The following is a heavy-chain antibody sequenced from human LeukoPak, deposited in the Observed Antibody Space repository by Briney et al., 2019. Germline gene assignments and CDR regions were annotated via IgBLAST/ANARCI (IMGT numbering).Heavy chain of an antibody. CDR3: ARVGYSSGFYYFDY. J-gene: IGHJ4*02. Sequence: SETLSLTCTVSGGXSSYYWSWIRQPPGKGLEWIGYRYYRGSTNYNPSLKSRVTISVDTSKNQFSLKLSSVTAADTAVYYCARVGYSSGFYYFDYWGQGILVTVSS. CDR1: GGXSSYY. CDR2: RYYRGST. V-gene: IGHV4-59*01. D-gene: IGHD6-19*01.